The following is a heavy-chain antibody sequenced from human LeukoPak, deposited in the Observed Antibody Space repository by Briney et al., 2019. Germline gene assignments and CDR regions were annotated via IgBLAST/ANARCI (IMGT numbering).Heavy chain of an antibody. CDR3: AELTTVTTRRYFDY. CDR2: ISGSGGST. V-gene: IGHV3-23*01. J-gene: IGHJ4*02. D-gene: IGHD4-17*01. Sequence: GGSLRLSCAASGFTFSSYAMSWVRQAPGKGRECVSAISGSGGSTYYADSVKGRFTISRDNSKNTLYLQMNSLRAEDTAVYYCAELTTVTTRRYFDYWGQGTLVTVSS. CDR1: GFTFSSYA.